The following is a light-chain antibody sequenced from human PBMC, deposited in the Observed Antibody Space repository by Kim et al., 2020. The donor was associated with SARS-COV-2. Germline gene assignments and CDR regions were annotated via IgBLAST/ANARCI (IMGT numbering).Light chain of an antibody. CDR1: SRRSYY. V-gene: IGLV3-19*01. Sequence: LEQTVGTPSQGDSRRSYYASWYQKKPGQAPVLVIYGKNNRPSGIPDRFSGSSSGNTASLTITGAQAEDEADYYCNSRDSSGNHQVVFGVGTQLTVL. J-gene: IGLJ2*01. CDR2: GKN. CDR3: NSRDSSGNHQVV.